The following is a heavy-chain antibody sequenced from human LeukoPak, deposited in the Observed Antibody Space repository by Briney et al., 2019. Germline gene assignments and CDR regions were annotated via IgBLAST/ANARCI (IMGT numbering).Heavy chain of an antibody. J-gene: IGHJ4*02. CDR1: GFNFANHA. CDR2: LTGSGRTT. V-gene: IGHV3-23*01. Sequence: PGGSLRLSCAASGFNFANHAMSWVRQVRGKGLEWVSSLTGSGRTTQYADFVKGRFSISRDNSKNTVYLHLNSLRVEDTAIYFCARLGYCSGVNCYWDPSYDFWGQGTLVAVSS. CDR3: ARLGYCSGVNCYWDPSYDF. D-gene: IGHD2-8*02.